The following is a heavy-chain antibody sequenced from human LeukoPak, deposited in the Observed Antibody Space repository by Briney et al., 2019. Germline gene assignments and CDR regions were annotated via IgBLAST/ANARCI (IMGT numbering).Heavy chain of an antibody. CDR2: IYSGGRT. D-gene: IGHD3-10*01. CDR3: ARDSSMLRGPLVIYYFDF. J-gene: IGHJ4*02. V-gene: IGHV3-53*01. Sequence: GGSLRLSCAASGFTVSSNYMSWVRQAPGKGLEWVSVIYSGGRTYYADSVKGRFTISRDNSKNTLYLQMNSLRVEDTAVYYCARDSSMLRGPLVIYYFDFWGQGTLVTVSS. CDR1: GFTVSSNY.